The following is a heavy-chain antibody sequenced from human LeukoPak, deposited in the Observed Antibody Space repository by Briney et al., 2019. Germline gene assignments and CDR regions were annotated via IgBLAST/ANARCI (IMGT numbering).Heavy chain of an antibody. D-gene: IGHD4-17*01. J-gene: IGHJ4*02. CDR1: GFTFSSYW. V-gene: IGHV3-48*04. Sequence: GGSLRLSCAASGFTFSSYWMSWVRQAPGKGLEWVSYISGSGSTIYYADSVKGRFTISRDNAKNSLYLQMNSLRAEDTAVYYCARDRTTVTIKKFDYWGQGTLVTVSS. CDR3: ARDRTTVTIKKFDY. CDR2: ISGSGSTI.